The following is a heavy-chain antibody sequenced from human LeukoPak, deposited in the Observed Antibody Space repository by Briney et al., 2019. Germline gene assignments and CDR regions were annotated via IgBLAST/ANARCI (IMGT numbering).Heavy chain of an antibody. V-gene: IGHV3-23*01. CDR3: AKSVSLIVVAGGYFDY. CDR2: MSGSGATT. J-gene: IGHJ4*02. Sequence: GGSLRLSCVASGFTFNNYAMGWVRQAPGKGLEWVSCMSGSGATTSYADSVKGRFHISRDNSENTVYLQMNSLRAEDTALYYCAKSVSLIVVAGGYFDYWGQGTLVTVSS. D-gene: IGHD3-22*01. CDR1: GFTFNNYA.